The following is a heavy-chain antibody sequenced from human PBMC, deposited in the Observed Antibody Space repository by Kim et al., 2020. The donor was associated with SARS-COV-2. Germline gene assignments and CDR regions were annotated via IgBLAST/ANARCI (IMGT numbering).Heavy chain of an antibody. CDR2: ISYDGSNK. CDR1: GFTFSSYA. J-gene: IGHJ6*02. V-gene: IGHV3-30*04. Sequence: GGSLRLSCAASGFTFSSYAMHWVRQAPGKGLEWVAVISYDGSNKYYADSVKGRFTISRDNSKNTLYLQMNSLRAEDTAVYYCARDGTLGASRGYNSDYYGMDVWGQGTTVTVSS. CDR3: ARDGTLGASRGYNSDYYGMDV. D-gene: IGHD5-18*01.